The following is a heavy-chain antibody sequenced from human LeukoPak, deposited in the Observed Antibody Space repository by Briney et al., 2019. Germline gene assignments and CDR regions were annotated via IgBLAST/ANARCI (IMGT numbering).Heavy chain of an antibody. J-gene: IGHJ4*02. Sequence: SETLSLTCTVSGGSSSSNSYYWGWIRQPPGKGLEWIGSINYSGTTYYNPSLKSRVTVSVDTSKNQFSLKLSSVTAADTAVYYCARVDIVVVPSASFGCWGQGTLVTVS. CDR2: INYSGTT. D-gene: IGHD2-2*01. V-gene: IGHV4-39*07. CDR1: GGSSSSNSYY. CDR3: ARVDIVVVPSASFGC.